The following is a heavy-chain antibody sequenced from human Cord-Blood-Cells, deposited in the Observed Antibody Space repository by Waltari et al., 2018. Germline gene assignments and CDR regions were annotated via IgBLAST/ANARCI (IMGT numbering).Heavy chain of an antibody. CDR3: ARTKWNFPDY. CDR2: ISSNDEE. CDR1: GFSLSDVTMG. Sequence: QVTLKESGPVLVKPTETLTLTCTVSGFSLSDVTMGVNWIRQPPGKALEWLAHISSNDEESYCASLRGRVTISKDTSKSQVVLTMTNMDPVDTATYYCARTKWNFPDYWGQGTLVTVSS. J-gene: IGHJ4*02. V-gene: IGHV2-26*01. D-gene: IGHD1-1*01.